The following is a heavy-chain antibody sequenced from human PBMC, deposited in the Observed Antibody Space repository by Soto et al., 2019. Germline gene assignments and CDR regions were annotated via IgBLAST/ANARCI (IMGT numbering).Heavy chain of an antibody. V-gene: IGHV2-5*02. CDR1: GFSLSTSGVG. Sequence: QITLKESGPTLVKPTQTLTLTCTFSGFSLSTSGVGVGWIRQPPGKALEWLALIYWDDDKRYSPSLKSRLTITQDTSKNLVVLTITNMDPVDTATYYCAHRRRYCSGSSCYSIWFDPWGQGTLVTVSS. CDR2: IYWDDDK. CDR3: AHRRRYCSGSSCYSIWFDP. D-gene: IGHD2-15*01. J-gene: IGHJ5*02.